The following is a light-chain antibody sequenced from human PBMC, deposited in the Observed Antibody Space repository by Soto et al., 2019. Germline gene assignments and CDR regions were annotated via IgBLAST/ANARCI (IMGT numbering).Light chain of an antibody. J-gene: IGKJ2*01. Sequence: DVVMTQSPLSLPVTLGQPASISCRSSQSPVYSNGNTYLSWFQQRPGQSPRRLMYKVSNRDSGVTDRFSGSGSGTEFTLKISRVEAEDVGVYYCMQGTHWPYTFGQGTNLEI. V-gene: IGKV2-30*01. CDR2: KVS. CDR1: QSPVYSNGNTY. CDR3: MQGTHWPYT.